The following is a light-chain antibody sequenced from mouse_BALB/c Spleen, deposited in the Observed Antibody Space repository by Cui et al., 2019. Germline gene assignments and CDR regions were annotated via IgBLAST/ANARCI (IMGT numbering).Light chain of an antibody. J-gene: IGKJ4*01. V-gene: IGKV11-125*01. CDR1: QNINVW. CDR3: QQGQSYPLT. CDR2: KAS. Sequence: QMNQSPSSLSASLGDTITITCHASQNINVWLSWYQQKPGNIPKLLIYKASNLQTGVPSRFSGSGSGTGFTLTISSLQPEDIATYYCQQGQSYPLTFGSGTKLEIK.